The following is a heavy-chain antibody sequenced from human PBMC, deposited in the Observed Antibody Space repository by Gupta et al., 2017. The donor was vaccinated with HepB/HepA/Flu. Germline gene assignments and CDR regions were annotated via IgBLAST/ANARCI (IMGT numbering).Heavy chain of an antibody. CDR2: IADEGGEK. J-gene: IGHJ4*02. V-gene: IGHV3-7*01. CDR3: GNTVRRRPCDD. D-gene: IGHD2-2*02. Sequence: EVQLVESVGGLVQPGGSLRLSCAASGFTFGSYWMSWVRQTPGKGLEGVEKIADEGGEKYYVDSVKGRLTVYRDNAKNLLYLQRNGLRVEDTAIYYCGNTVRRRPCDDGGQGTRVTVSS. CDR1: GFTFGSYW.